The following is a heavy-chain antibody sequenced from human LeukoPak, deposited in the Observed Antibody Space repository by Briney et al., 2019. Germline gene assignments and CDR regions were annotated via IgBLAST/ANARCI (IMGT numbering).Heavy chain of an antibody. V-gene: IGHV1-46*01. D-gene: IGHD2-15*01. CDR3: ARLLLRGNWFDP. J-gene: IGHJ5*02. CDR2: INPSGGST. Sequence: GASVKVSFKSSGYTFTIYYMHWVRQAPGQGLEWMGIINPSGGSTSYAQKFQGRVTMTRDTSTSTVYMELSSLRSEDTAVYYCARLLLRGNWFDPWGQGTLVTVSS. CDR1: GYTFTIYY.